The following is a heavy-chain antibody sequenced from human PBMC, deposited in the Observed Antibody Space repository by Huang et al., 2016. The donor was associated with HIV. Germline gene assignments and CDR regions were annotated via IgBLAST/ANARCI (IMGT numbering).Heavy chain of an antibody. CDR3: AREKAADSAWYGVYYFDY. J-gene: IGHJ4*02. Sequence: QVQLRQWGAGLVKPSETLSLTCAVYGGSFSGDYWTWIRQSPGKGVEWIGEINHIGKTNYQPSLKSRVTISKDTAKNQFSLQLTSVAAADTGVYFCAREKAADSAWYGVYYFDYWGEGALVTVTS. CDR2: INHIGKT. D-gene: IGHD6-19*01. CDR1: GGSFSGDY. V-gene: IGHV4-34*01.